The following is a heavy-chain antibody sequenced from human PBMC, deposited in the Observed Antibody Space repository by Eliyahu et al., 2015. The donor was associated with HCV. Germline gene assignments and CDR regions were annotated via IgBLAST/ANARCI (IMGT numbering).Heavy chain of an antibody. CDR1: GXPFSSYW. D-gene: IGHD3-10*01. Sequence: EVQLVESGGGLVQPGGSLRLSCAASGXPFSSYWXSWVRQAPGKGLEWVANIKQDGSEKYYVDSVKGRFTIPRDNAKNSLYLQMNSLRAEDTAVYYCARELLWFGELFNYYYGMDVWGQGTTVTVSS. CDR2: IKQDGSEK. V-gene: IGHV3-7*01. J-gene: IGHJ6*02. CDR3: ARELLWFGELFNYYYGMDV.